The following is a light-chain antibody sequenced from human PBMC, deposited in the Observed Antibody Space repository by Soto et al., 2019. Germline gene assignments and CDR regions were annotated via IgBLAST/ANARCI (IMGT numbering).Light chain of an antibody. V-gene: IGKV1-8*01. CDR1: QGISSY. Sequence: PSSLSASTGDRVTITCRASQGISSYLAWYQQKPGKAPKLLIYAASTLQSGVPSRFSGSGSGTDFTLTISCLQSEDFATYYCQQYYSYPRTFGQGTKVDIK. CDR2: AAS. J-gene: IGKJ1*01. CDR3: QQYYSYPRT.